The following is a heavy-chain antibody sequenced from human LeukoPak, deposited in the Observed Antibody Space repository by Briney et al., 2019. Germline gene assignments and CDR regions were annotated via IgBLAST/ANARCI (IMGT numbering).Heavy chain of an antibody. CDR3: ARKNYWFDP. CDR2: MYYSGST. V-gene: IGHV4-39*07. Sequence: PSETLSLTCSVSGGSIGSSSYYWGWIRQPPGKGLEWIGSMYYSGSTYYNPSLKSRVTISLDTSKNQFSLKLSSVTAADTAVYHCARKNYWFDPWGQGTLVTVSS. CDR1: GGSIGSSSYY. J-gene: IGHJ5*02. D-gene: IGHD1-7*01.